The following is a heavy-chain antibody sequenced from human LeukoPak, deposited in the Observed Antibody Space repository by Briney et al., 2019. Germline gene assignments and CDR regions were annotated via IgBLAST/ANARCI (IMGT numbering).Heavy chain of an antibody. CDR2: IFTSGST. V-gene: IGHV4-4*07. Sequence: SETLSLTCTVSGGSISRYYWSWIRQPPGKGLEWIGRIFTSGSTNYNPSLKSRVTMSLDTSTNQFSLKLTSVTAADTAVYYCARGSGSYLMRFDPWGQGTLVTVSS. J-gene: IGHJ5*02. CDR3: ARGSGSYLMRFDP. CDR1: GGSISRYY. D-gene: IGHD1-26*01.